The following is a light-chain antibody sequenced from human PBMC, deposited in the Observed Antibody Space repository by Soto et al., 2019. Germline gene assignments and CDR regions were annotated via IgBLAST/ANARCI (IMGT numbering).Light chain of an antibody. J-gene: IGKJ1*01. Sequence: EFVLTQSPVTLSLSPGERATLSCRASHFISTNYLAWYQQRSGQAPRLLIYGTSTRATGIPDRFSGSGSGTDFTLNISRLEPEDFAVYFCQQYATSPTWTFGHGTKVES. CDR2: GTS. V-gene: IGKV3-20*01. CDR1: HFISTNY. CDR3: QQYATSPTWT.